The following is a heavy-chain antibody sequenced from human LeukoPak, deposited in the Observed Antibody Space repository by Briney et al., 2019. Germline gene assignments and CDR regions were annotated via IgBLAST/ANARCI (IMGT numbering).Heavy chain of an antibody. CDR2: ISGSGGST. J-gene: IGHJ3*02. CDR1: GFTFSSYA. Sequence: GGSLILSCAASGFTFSSYAMSWVRQAPGKGLEWVSAISGSGGSTYYADSVKGRFTISRDNSKNTLYLQMNSLRAEDTAVYYCAKDQDGIAAAPDDAFDIWGQGTMVTVSS. V-gene: IGHV3-23*01. CDR3: AKDQDGIAAAPDDAFDI. D-gene: IGHD6-13*01.